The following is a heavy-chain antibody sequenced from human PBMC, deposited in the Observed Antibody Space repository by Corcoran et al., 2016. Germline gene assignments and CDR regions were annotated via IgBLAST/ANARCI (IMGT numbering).Heavy chain of an antibody. CDR2: ISSSSSYI. CDR1: GFTFSSYS. CDR3: ARDRVSGTTGLGWFDP. V-gene: IGHV3-21*01. J-gene: IGHJ5*02. D-gene: IGHD1-1*01. Sequence: EVQLVESGGGLVKPGGSLRLSCAASGFTFSSYSMNWVRQAPGKGLEWVSSISSSSSYIYYADSVKGRFTISRDNAKNSLYLQMNSLRAEDTAVYDCARDRVSGTTGLGWFDPWGQGTLVTVSS.